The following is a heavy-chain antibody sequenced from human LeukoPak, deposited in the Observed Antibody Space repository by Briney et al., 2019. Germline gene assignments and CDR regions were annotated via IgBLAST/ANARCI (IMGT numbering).Heavy chain of an antibody. CDR3: ARLITSSSWYDFDY. Sequence: GESLKISCKGSGYSFTSYWIGWGRQMPGKGLEGMGIIYPGDSDTRYSPSFQGQVTISADKSISTAYLQWSSLKASDTAMYYCARLITSSSWYDFDYWGQGTLVTVSS. CDR2: IYPGDSDT. D-gene: IGHD6-13*01. CDR1: GYSFTSYW. J-gene: IGHJ4*02. V-gene: IGHV5-51*01.